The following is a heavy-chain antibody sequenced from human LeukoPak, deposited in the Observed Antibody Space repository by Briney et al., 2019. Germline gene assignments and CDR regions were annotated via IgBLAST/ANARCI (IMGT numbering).Heavy chain of an antibody. CDR3: TRVRVTLTYYYDSSGYPYKNFDY. J-gene: IGHJ4*02. CDR1: GFTFSSYA. V-gene: IGHV3-30-3*01. D-gene: IGHD3-22*01. CDR2: ISYDGSNK. Sequence: GGSLRLSCAASGFTFSSYAMHWVRQAPGKGLEWVAVISYDGSNKYYADSVKGRFTISRDNSKNTLYLQMNSLRAEDTAVYYCTRVRVTLTYYYDSSGYPYKNFDYWGQGTLVTVSS.